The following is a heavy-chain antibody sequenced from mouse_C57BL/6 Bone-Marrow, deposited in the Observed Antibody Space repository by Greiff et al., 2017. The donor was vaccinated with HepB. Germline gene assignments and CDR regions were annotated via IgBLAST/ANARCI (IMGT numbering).Heavy chain of an antibody. CDR2: ISSGGSYT. CDR3: ARPTMIKKFAY. J-gene: IGHJ3*01. Sequence: EVKLVESGGDLVKPGGSLKLSCAASGFTFSSYGMSWVRQTPDKRLEWVATISSGGSYTYYPDSVKGRFTISRDNAKNTLYLQMSSLKSEDTAMYYCARPTMIKKFAYWGQGTLVTVSA. CDR1: GFTFSSYG. D-gene: IGHD2-4*01. V-gene: IGHV5-6*01.